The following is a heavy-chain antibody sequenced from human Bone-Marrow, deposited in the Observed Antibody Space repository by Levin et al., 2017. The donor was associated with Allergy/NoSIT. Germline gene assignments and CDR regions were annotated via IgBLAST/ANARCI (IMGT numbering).Heavy chain of an antibody. V-gene: IGHV3-23*01. CDR1: GVTFRSYA. Sequence: GGSLRLSCAASGVTFRSYAMSWVRQAPGKGLEWVSAISYSGDSTYYADSVKGRFTISRDNSKNTMFLQMNSLRPDDTAVYYCAKSGEWQRLRLYFDSWGQGALVTGSS. CDR3: AKSGEWQRLRLYFDS. D-gene: IGHD5-12*01. CDR2: ISYSGDST. J-gene: IGHJ4*02.